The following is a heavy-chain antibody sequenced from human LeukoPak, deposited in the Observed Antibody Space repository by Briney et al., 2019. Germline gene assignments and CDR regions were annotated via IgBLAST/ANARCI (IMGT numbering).Heavy chain of an antibody. D-gene: IGHD2-2*01. CDR2: NNPNSGGT. J-gene: IGHJ4*02. CDR3: AREGVGDIVVVPAANFDY. CDR1: GYTFTGYY. V-gene: IGHV1-2*02. Sequence: GTSVKVSCKASGYTFTGYYMHWVRQAPGQGLELMGCNNPNSGGTNYAQKFQGRVTMTRDKSISTAYMDLSGLRSDDTAVYYCAREGVGDIVVVPAANFDYWGQGTLVSVSS.